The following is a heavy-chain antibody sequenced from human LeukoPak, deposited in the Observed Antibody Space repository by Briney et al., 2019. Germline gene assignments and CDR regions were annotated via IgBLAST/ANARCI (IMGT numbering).Heavy chain of an antibody. J-gene: IGHJ5*01. CDR3: VRLGSSGWFEY. V-gene: IGHV5-51*01. Sequence: GESLKISCKASGYSFTTYWIGWVRQMPGQGLEWVGIIYPRDSDTRYSPSFQGQVTISADKSISTAYLQWSRLKTSDTAIYYCVRLGSSGWFEYWGQGTLVTVSS. D-gene: IGHD3-22*01. CDR1: GYSFTTYW. CDR2: IYPRDSDT.